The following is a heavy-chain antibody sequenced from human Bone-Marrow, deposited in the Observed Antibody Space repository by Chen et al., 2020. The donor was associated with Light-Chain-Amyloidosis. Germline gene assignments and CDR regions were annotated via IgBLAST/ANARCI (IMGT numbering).Heavy chain of an antibody. Sequence: EVQILESGGGLVQPGGSLRLSCAASGSHLCSQPMSWVRQAPGKGLEWVSGISDRGSNTYYADSMEGRFTVSRDNSKNTLHLQMNSLGAEDTAVYYCAKWDWNTNYFDDWGQGTLVTVSA. CDR3: AKWDWNTNYFDD. J-gene: IGHJ4*02. V-gene: IGHV3-23*01. CDR1: GSHLCSQP. D-gene: IGHD1-1*01. CDR2: ISDRGSNT.